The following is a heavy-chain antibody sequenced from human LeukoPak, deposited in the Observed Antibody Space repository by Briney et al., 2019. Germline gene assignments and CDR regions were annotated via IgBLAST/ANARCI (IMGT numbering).Heavy chain of an antibody. CDR3: ARGAIASPSDAFDI. CDR1: GFTFSSYA. V-gene: IGHV3-30-3*01. Sequence: GRSLRLSCAASGFTFSSYAMHWVRQAPGKGLEWVAVISYDGSNKYYADSVKGRFTISRDNSKNTLYLQMNSLRAEDTAVYYCARGAIASPSDAFDIWGQGTMVTVSS. CDR2: ISYDGSNK. J-gene: IGHJ3*02.